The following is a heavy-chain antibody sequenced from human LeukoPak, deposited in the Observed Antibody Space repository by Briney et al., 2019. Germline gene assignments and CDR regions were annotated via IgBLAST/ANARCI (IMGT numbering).Heavy chain of an antibody. V-gene: IGHV5-51*01. CDR3: ARLQSRSGWFDGFDI. CDR1: GYSFISYW. CDR2: IYPGDSDT. J-gene: IGHJ3*02. Sequence: GESLKISCKGSGYSFISYWIAWVRQMPGKGLEWMGIIYPGDSDTRYSPSFQGQVTISADKSTSTAYLQWSSLKASDTAMYYCARLQSRSGWFDGFDIWGQGTMVTVSS. D-gene: IGHD6-19*01.